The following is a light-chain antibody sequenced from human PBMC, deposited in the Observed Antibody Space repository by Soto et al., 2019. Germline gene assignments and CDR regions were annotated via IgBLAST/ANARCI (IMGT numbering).Light chain of an antibody. CDR2: WAS. CDR3: QQYYSTPRT. J-gene: IGKJ2*01. V-gene: IGKV4-1*01. CDR1: QSVLYRSNNKNY. Sequence: DIVMTQSPDSLAVSLGERATINCKSSQSVLYRSNNKNYLAWYQQKPRQPPKLLIYWASTRESGVPDRFSGSGSGTDFTLTISSLQAEDVAVYYCQQYYSTPRTFGQGTKLEIK.